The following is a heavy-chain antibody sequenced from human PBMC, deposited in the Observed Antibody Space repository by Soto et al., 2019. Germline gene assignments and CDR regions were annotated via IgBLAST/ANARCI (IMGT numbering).Heavy chain of an antibody. D-gene: IGHD3-10*01. CDR2: ILPMFGTV. V-gene: IGHV1-69*08. Sequence: QVQLVQSGAEMKKPGSSVKVSCKASGGTFSSYTFDWVRQAPGQGLEWMGRILPMFGTVNYAQKFQGRVTITAAKSTRTAYMELSSLRSEDTAVYYCARAVARFGELDYSYGMDVWGQGTTVTVSS. CDR1: GGTFSSYT. J-gene: IGHJ6*02. CDR3: ARAVARFGELDYSYGMDV.